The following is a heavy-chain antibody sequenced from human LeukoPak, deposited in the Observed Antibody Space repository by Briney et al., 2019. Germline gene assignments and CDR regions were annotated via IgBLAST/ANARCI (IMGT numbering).Heavy chain of an antibody. Sequence: GGSLRLSCAASGFTFDDYGMSWVRQAPGKGLEWESGINWNGGNTGYADSVKGRFTISRDNAKNSLYLQMNSLRAEDAALYYCARAYSGYENYYYYYYMDVWGKGTTVTVSS. CDR2: INWNGGNT. D-gene: IGHD5-12*01. V-gene: IGHV3-20*04. CDR3: ARAYSGYENYYYYYYMDV. CDR1: GFTFDDYG. J-gene: IGHJ6*03.